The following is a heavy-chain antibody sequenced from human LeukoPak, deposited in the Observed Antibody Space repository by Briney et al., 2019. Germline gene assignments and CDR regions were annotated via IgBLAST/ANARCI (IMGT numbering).Heavy chain of an antibody. CDR1: GGSISSHY. J-gene: IGHJ6*03. Sequence: SETLSLTCTVSGGSISSHYWSWIRQPPGKGLEWIGYIYYSGSTNYNPSLKSRVTISVDTSKNQFSLKLSPVTAADTAVYYCARGSRGGYSGYDHNPRLKYYYMDVWGKGTTVTVSS. CDR2: IYYSGST. CDR3: ARGSRGGYSGYDHNPRLKYYYMDV. V-gene: IGHV4-59*11. D-gene: IGHD5-12*01.